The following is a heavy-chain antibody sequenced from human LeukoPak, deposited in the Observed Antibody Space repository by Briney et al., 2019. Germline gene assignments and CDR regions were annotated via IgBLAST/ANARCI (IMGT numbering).Heavy chain of an antibody. D-gene: IGHD3-10*01. CDR3: AGSYYNVFDY. CDR1: GFTFSNYG. V-gene: IGHV3-33*01. CDR2: IWYDGSNK. J-gene: IGHJ4*02. Sequence: PGGSLRLSCAASGFTFSNYGMHWVRQAPGKGLEWVALIWYDGSNKYYADSVKGRFSISRDNSKNTLYLQMNSLRAEDTAVYYCAGSYYNVFDYWGQGTLVTVSS.